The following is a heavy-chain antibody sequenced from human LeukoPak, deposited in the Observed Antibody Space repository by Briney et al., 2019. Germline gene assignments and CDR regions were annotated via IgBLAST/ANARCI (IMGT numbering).Heavy chain of an antibody. CDR2: IRSNTYGGTT. CDR3: TRVRVYSSGWYFDY. Sequence: GGSLRLSCTASGFTFANYAMSWVCQAPGKGLEWVGFIRSNTYGGTTHYAASVRGTFTISRDDSKSIAYLQMNSLKTEDTAVYYCTRVRVYSSGWYFDYWGRGTLVTVSS. CDR1: GFTFANYA. V-gene: IGHV3-49*04. J-gene: IGHJ4*02. D-gene: IGHD6-19*01.